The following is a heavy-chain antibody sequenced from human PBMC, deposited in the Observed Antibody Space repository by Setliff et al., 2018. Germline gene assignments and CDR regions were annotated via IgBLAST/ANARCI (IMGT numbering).Heavy chain of an antibody. V-gene: IGHV3-11*04. CDR3: ARDGVYYAMDV. CDR1: GFSFSGYY. Sequence: GGSLRLSCAASGFSFSGYYMSWVRQAPGKGLEWLSKISGDGITIFYADSVRGRFTISRDNAKNSVFLQMNSLRADDTAVYYCARDGVYYAMDVWGQGTTVTVSS. J-gene: IGHJ6*02. CDR2: ISGDGITI.